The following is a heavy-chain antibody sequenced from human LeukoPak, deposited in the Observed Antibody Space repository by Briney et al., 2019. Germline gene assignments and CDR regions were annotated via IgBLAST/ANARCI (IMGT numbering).Heavy chain of an antibody. CDR3: ARDGTDYGDYEFDY. CDR1: GFTFSSYW. J-gene: IGHJ4*02. D-gene: IGHD4-17*01. CDR2: IKQDGSEK. Sequence: GGSLRLSCAASGFTFSSYWMSWVRQAPGKGLEWVANIKQDGSEKYYVDSVEGRFTISRDNAKNSLYLQMNSLRAEDTAVYYCARDGTDYGDYEFDYWGQGTLVTVSS. V-gene: IGHV3-7*03.